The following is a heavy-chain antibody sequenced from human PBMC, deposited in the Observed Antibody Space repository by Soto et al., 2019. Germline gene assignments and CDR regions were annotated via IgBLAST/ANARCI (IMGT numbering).Heavy chain of an antibody. CDR1: GFLLSTGGVG. CDR3: AHRKDYGSGSTKGGFGY. Sequence: SGPTLVNPTQTLTLTCTFSGFLLSTGGVGVGWIRQPPGKALEWLALIYWDDDKRYSPSLKSRLTITKDTSKNQVVLTLTNMDPVDTATYYCAHRKDYGSGSTKGGFGYWGQGALVTVSS. J-gene: IGHJ4*02. CDR2: IYWDDDK. V-gene: IGHV2-5*02. D-gene: IGHD3-10*01.